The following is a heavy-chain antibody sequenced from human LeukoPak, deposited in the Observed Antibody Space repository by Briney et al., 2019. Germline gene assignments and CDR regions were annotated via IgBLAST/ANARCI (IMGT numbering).Heavy chain of an antibody. D-gene: IGHD4-17*01. CDR3: ARGPDYGDAFDI. Sequence: PGGSLRLSCAASGFTFSSYAMHWVRQAPGKGLEWVAVISYDGSNKYYADSVKGRFTISRDNSKNTLYLQMNSLRAEDTAVYYCARGPDYGDAFDIWGQGTMVTVSS. CDR1: GFTFSSYA. CDR2: ISYDGSNK. J-gene: IGHJ3*02. V-gene: IGHV3-30-3*01.